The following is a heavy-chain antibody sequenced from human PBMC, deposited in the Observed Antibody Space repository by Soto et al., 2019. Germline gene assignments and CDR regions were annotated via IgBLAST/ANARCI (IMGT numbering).Heavy chain of an antibody. J-gene: IGHJ4*02. Sequence: QVQLVQSGAEVKTPGASVTVSCKTSGYTFSTYGSSWVRQAPGLGLEWMGWISDYNGETKHAQRFQARVTMTTDTSTSTAYMELRSLRSDDTAVYYCARDYCISTSCYGPDYWGQGTLVTVSS. CDR2: ISDYNGET. D-gene: IGHD2-2*01. CDR3: ARDYCISTSCYGPDY. V-gene: IGHV1-18*01. CDR1: GYTFSTYG.